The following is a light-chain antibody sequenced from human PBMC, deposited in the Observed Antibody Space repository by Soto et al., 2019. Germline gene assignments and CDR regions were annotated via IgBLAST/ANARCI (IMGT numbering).Light chain of an antibody. CDR3: QQRSNWPRT. V-gene: IGKV3-11*01. CDR2: DAA. Sequence: EIMLTQSPATLSLSPGEKATLSCRASQSVGNYLGGYQQKPGQAPRLLIYDAAKRAIGIPDRFSGSGSGTDFTLNIISLEPEDFAFYYCQQRSNWPRTFGQGTKVEIK. J-gene: IGKJ1*01. CDR1: QSVGNY.